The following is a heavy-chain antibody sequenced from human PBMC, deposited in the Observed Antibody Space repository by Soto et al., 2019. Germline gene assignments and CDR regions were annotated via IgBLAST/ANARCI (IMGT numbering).Heavy chain of an antibody. CDR3: ANAMGRGVIDD. CDR2: ISGDGGST. CDR1: GFTFDDYA. J-gene: IGHJ4*02. V-gene: IGHV3-43*02. Sequence: GGSLRLSCAASGFTFDDYAMHWVRQAPGKGLEWVSLISGDGGSTYYADSVKGRFTISRDNSKNALYLKMNSLRTEDTALYYCANAMGRGVIDDWGQGTLVTVSS. D-gene: IGHD3-10*01.